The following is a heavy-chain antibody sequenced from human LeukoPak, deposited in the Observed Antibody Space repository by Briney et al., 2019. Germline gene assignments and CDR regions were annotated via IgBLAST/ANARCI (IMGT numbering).Heavy chain of an antibody. CDR3: AKDVCTSPRCLLYSDS. D-gene: IGHD2-8*01. CDR2: ISGVNT. CDR1: GFAFSNYA. V-gene: IGHV3-23*01. Sequence: GGSLRPSCATSGFAFSNYAMSWFRQAPGKGLEWVSGISGVNTYYADSVKGRFTISRDNSKNVLYVQMNRLRVEDTAVYFCAKDVCTSPRCLLYSDSWGQGTLVTVSP. J-gene: IGHJ4*02.